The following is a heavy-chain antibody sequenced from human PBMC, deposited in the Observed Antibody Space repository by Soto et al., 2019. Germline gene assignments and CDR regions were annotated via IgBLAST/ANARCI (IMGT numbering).Heavy chain of an antibody. CDR1: GFTFSSYG. Sequence: PGGSLRLSCAASGFTFSSYGMHWVRQAPGKGLEWVAVIWYDGSNKYYADSVKGRFTISRDNSKNTLYLQMNSLRAEDTAVYYCARDFTDSSSWYVGFDYWGQGTLVTAPQ. CDR3: ARDFTDSSSWYVGFDY. CDR2: IWYDGSNK. J-gene: IGHJ4*02. V-gene: IGHV3-33*01. D-gene: IGHD6-13*01.